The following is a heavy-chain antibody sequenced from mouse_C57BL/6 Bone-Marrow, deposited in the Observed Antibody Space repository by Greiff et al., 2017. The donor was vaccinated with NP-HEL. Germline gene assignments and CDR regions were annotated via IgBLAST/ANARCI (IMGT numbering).Heavy chain of an antibody. J-gene: IGHJ1*03. D-gene: IGHD2-3*01. Sequence: QVQLKESGPGILQSSQTLSLTCSFSGFSLSTSGMGVSWIRQPSGKGLEWLAHIYWDDDKRYNPSLKSRLTISKDTSRNQVFLKITRVDTADTATYYCARRSYDGPTDYFEVWGTGTTVTVSS. CDR3: ARRSYDGPTDYFEV. CDR1: GFSLSTSGMG. CDR2: IYWDDDK. V-gene: IGHV8-12*01.